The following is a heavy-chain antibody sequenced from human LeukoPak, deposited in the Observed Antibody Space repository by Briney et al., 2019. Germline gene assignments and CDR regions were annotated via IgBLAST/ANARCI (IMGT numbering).Heavy chain of an antibody. Sequence: GRSLRLSCAASGFTFSSYGMHWVRQAPGKGLEWVAVIWYDGSNKYYADSVKGRFTISRDNSKNTLYLQMNSLRAKDTAVYYCARDPALLYYYYGMDVWGQGTTVTVSS. CDR3: ARDPALLYYYYGMDV. D-gene: IGHD2-2*01. V-gene: IGHV3-33*01. CDR2: IWYDGSNK. J-gene: IGHJ6*02. CDR1: GFTFSSYG.